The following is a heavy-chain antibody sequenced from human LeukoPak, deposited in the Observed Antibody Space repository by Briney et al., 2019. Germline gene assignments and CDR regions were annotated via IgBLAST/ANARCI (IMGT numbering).Heavy chain of an antibody. V-gene: IGHV3-9*01. CDR2: ISWNSGSI. CDR1: GFTFDDYA. D-gene: IGHD5-24*01. Sequence: GGSLRLSCAASGFTFDDYAMHWVRQAPGKGLEWVSGISWNSGSIGYADSVKGRFTISRDNAKNSLYLQMNSLRAEDTALYYCAKDRSPEGEVATILDYWGQGTLVTVSS. J-gene: IGHJ4*02. CDR3: AKDRSPEGEVATILDY.